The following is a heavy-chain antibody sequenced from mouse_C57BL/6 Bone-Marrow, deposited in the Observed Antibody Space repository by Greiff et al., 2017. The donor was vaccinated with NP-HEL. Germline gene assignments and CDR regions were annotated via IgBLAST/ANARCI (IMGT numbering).Heavy chain of an antibody. CDR3: TTDAYFDY. CDR2: IDPENGDT. V-gene: IGHV14-4*01. CDR1: GFNFKDYY. J-gene: IGHJ2*01. Sequence: VQLQESGAELVRPGASVKLSCTASGFNFKDYYMHWVKQRPEQGLEWIGWIDPENGDTEYASKFQGKATITADTSSNTAYLQLSSLTSEDTAVYYCTTDAYFDYWGQGTTLTVSS.